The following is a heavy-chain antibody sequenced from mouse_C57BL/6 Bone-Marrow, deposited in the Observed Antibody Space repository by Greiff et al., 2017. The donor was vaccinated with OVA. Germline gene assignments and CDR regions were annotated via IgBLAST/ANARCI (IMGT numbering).Heavy chain of an antibody. CDR1: GFTFSSYA. CDR3: ARDPGDYAMDY. CDR2: ISDGGSYT. V-gene: IGHV5-4*01. Sequence: EVQGVESGGGLVKPGGSLKLSCAASGFTFSSYAMSWVRQTPEKRLEWVATISDGGSYTYYPDNVKGRFTISRDNAKNHLYLQMSHLKSEDTAMYYCARDPGDYAMDYWGQGTSVTVSS. J-gene: IGHJ4*01.